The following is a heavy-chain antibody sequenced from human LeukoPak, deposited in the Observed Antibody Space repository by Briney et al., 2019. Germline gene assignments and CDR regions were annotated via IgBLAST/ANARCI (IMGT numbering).Heavy chain of an antibody. D-gene: IGHD5-12*01. J-gene: IGHJ4*02. CDR1: GGSISSSFFF. CDR3: ARHGGLKYGGYEKRYEY. Sequence: PSETLSLPYSVSGGSISSSFFFWGWIRQPPGKGLEWIGSIYYSGSTYFNPSLESRVTISVDTSKNQFSLKLNSVTAADTAVYYCARHGGLKYGGYEKRYEYWGQGTLVTVSS. CDR2: IYYSGST. V-gene: IGHV4-39*01.